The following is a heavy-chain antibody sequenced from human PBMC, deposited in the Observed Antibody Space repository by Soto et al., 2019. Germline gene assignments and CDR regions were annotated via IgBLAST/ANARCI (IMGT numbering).Heavy chain of an antibody. V-gene: IGHV3-30*18. CDR3: AKEGSSWSYYYGMDV. CDR2: ISYDGSNK. J-gene: IGHJ6*02. D-gene: IGHD6-13*01. Sequence: QVQLVESGGGVVQTGRSLRLSCAASGFTFSSYGMHWVRQAPGKGLEWVAVISYDGSNKYYADSVKGRFTISRDNSKNTLYLQMNSLRAEDTAVYYCAKEGSSWSYYYGMDVWGQGTTVTVSS. CDR1: GFTFSSYG.